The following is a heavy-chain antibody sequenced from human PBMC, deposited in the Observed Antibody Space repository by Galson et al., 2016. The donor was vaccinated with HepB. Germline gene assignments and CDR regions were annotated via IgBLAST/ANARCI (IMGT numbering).Heavy chain of an antibody. J-gene: IGHJ6*02. V-gene: IGHV3-48*02. CDR1: GFTFSSYI. CDR2: ISGSSGTI. CDR3: ARDLDCSGGSCYDGMDV. Sequence: SLRLSCAASGFTFSSYIMNWVRQAPGKGLEWVAYISGSSGTITYADSVKGRFTISSDNAKKSLYLQMNSLRDEDTAVYYCARDLDCSGGSCYDGMDVWGQGTTVTVSS. D-gene: IGHD2-15*01.